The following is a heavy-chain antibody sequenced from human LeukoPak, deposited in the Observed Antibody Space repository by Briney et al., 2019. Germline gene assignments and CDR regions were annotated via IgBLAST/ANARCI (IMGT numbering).Heavy chain of an antibody. CDR2: ISSTGGTI. CDR3: AGADFGYGYGRPDF. D-gene: IGHD5-18*01. CDR1: GFTFGSYE. Sequence: RGSLRLSCAASGFTFGSYEMNWVRQAPGKGLEWVSYISSTGGTIYYADSVKGRFTISRDNAKNSLYLQMNSLRAEDTAVYYCAGADFGYGYGRPDFWGQGTLVIVSS. J-gene: IGHJ4*02. V-gene: IGHV3-48*03.